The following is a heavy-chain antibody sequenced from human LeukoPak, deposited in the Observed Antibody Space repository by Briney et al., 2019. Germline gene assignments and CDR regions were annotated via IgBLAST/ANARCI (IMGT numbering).Heavy chain of an antibody. V-gene: IGHV4-59*01. CDR3: ARQSSYYYYYMDV. Sequence: SETLSLTCTVSGGSISSYYWSWIRQPPGKGLEWIGYIYYSGSTNYNPSLKSRVTISVDTSKNQFSLKLSPVTAADTAVYYCARQSSYYYYYMDVWGKGTTVTVSS. CDR2: IYYSGST. CDR1: GGSISSYY. J-gene: IGHJ6*03.